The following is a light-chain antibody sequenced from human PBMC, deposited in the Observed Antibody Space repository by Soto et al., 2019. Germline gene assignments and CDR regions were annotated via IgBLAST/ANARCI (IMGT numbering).Light chain of an antibody. CDR1: QNINSY. Sequence: DIQMTQSPSSLSASVEDRVTITCRASQNINSYLNWYQQKPGKAPKLLIYAASSLQSGVPSRFSGSGYETVFTLTLNNLQHEDSATYYCQQRYSRLGTFGQGTKVEIK. CDR3: QQRYSRLGT. J-gene: IGKJ1*01. V-gene: IGKV1-39*01. CDR2: AAS.